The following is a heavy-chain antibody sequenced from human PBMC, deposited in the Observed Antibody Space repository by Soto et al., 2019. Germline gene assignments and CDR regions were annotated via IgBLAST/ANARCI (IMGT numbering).Heavy chain of an antibody. Sequence: LRLAYAASWFTFSSYSINVFLQAPGKGLEWVSSISSSSSYIYYADSVKGRFTISRDNAKNSLYLQMNSLRAEDTAVYYCARDRYYCSGGSCYSKSFWFDPWGQGTLVTVSS. D-gene: IGHD2-15*01. CDR1: WFTFSSYS. CDR3: ARDRYYCSGGSCYSKSFWFDP. J-gene: IGHJ5*02. CDR2: ISSSSSYI. V-gene: IGHV3-21*01.